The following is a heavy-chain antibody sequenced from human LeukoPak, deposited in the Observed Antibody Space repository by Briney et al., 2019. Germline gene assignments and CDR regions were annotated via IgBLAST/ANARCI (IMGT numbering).Heavy chain of an antibody. J-gene: IGHJ4*02. D-gene: IGHD2-15*01. V-gene: IGHV4-34*01. CDR2: INHSGST. CDR3: ARTKHLLDPSDY. CDR1: GGSFSGYY. Sequence: PSETLSLTCAVYGGSFSGYYWSWIRQPPGKGLEWIGEINHSGSTNYNPSLKSRVTISVDTSKNQFSLKLSSVTAADTAVYYCARTKHLLDPSDYWGQGTLVTVSS.